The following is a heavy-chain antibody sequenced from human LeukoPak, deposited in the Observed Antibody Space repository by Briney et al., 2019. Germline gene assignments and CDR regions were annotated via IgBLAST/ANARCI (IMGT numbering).Heavy chain of an antibody. J-gene: IGHJ3*02. V-gene: IGHV3-23*01. CDR3: AKVGRAHDFWSGLDAFDI. CDR1: GFTFSSYA. D-gene: IGHD3-3*01. Sequence: GGSLRLSCAASGFTFSSYAMSWVRQAPGKGLEWVSAISGSGGSTYYADSVKGRFTISRDNSKNTLYLQMNSLRAEDTAVYYCAKVGRAHDFWSGLDAFDIWGQGTMVTVSS. CDR2: ISGSGGST.